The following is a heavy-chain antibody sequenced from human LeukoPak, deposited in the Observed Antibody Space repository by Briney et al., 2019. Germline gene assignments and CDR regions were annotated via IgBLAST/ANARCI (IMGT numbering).Heavy chain of an antibody. V-gene: IGHV3-74*01. CDR2: ISSDGTST. J-gene: IGHJ3*02. CDR1: GFTFRSYG. CDR3: ASPGWSDALDM. D-gene: IGHD2-15*01. Sequence: GGSLRLSCAASGFTFRSYGMHGVRQAPGKGLVWVSRISSDGTSTTYADSVKGRFTISRDNAKNTLYLQLDSLRAEDTAIYYCASPGWSDALDMWGQGTRVTVSS.